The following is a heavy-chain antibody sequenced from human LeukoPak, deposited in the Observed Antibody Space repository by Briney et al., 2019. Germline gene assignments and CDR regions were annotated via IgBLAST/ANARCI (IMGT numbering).Heavy chain of an antibody. Sequence: GGSLRLSCAVSGFTFAGHGMSWVRQAPGKGLEWVSGISERGDNTYYADSVKGRFTVSRDNSKNTLYLQMNSLRADDTAVYFCAKDSSDSWLPDYWGQGTLVIVSS. V-gene: IGHV3-23*01. CDR1: GFTFAGHG. J-gene: IGHJ4*02. CDR3: AKDSSDSWLPDY. D-gene: IGHD6-13*01. CDR2: ISERGDNT.